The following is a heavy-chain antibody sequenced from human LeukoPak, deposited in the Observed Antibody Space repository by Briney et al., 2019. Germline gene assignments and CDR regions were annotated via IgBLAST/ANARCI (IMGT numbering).Heavy chain of an antibody. CDR3: ARAPGYSSIYNWFDP. CDR2: INTYNGNT. V-gene: IGHV1-18*01. Sequence: ASVKVSCKASGYTFTSYGISWVRQAPGQGLEWMGWINTYNGNTNYAQKLQGRVTMTTDTSTSTADMELRSLRSDDTAVYYCARAPGYSSIYNWFDPWGQGTLVTVSS. J-gene: IGHJ5*02. D-gene: IGHD6-13*01. CDR1: GYTFTSYG.